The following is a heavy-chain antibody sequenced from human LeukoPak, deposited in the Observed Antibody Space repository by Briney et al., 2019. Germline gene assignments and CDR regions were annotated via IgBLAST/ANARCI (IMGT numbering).Heavy chain of an antibody. CDR3: ARGIAAAGRHY. J-gene: IGHJ4*02. V-gene: IGHV1-69*04. CDR2: IIPILGIA. CDR1: GGTFSSYA. Sequence: SVKVSCKASGGTFSSYAISWVRQAPGQGLEWMGRIIPILGIANYAQKLQGRVTMTTDTSTSTAYMELRSLRSDDTAVYYCARGIAAAGRHYWGQGTLVTVSS. D-gene: IGHD6-13*01.